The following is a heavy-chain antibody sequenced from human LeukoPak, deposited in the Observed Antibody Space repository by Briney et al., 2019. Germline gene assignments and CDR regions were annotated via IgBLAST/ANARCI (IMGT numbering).Heavy chain of an antibody. CDR1: GGSISSDGYS. J-gene: IGHJ4*02. V-gene: IGHV4-30-2*01. CDR2: IYHSGST. D-gene: IGHD6-13*01. Sequence: SETLPLTCTVSGGSISSDGYSWNWIRQPPGKGLEWIGYIYHSGSTYYNPSLKSRVTISVDRSKNQFSLKLSSVTAAETAVYYCARGTGEQQLVGTPFDYWGQGTLVTVSS. CDR3: ARGTGEQQLVGTPFDY.